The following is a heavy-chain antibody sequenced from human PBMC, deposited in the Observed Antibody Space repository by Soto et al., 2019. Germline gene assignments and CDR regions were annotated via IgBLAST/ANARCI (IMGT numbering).Heavy chain of an antibody. CDR1: GGSISSYY. CDR2: IYYSGST. J-gene: IGHJ6*02. D-gene: IGHD6-13*01. V-gene: IGHV4-59*01. Sequence: SETLSLPWTVSGGSISSYYWRWIRQPPGKGLEWIGYIYYSGSTNYNPSLKSRVTISVDTSKNQFSLKLSSVTAADTAVYYCARDYIAAAGTSRRFNYYYYGMDVWGQGTTVTVSS. CDR3: ARDYIAAAGTSRRFNYYYYGMDV.